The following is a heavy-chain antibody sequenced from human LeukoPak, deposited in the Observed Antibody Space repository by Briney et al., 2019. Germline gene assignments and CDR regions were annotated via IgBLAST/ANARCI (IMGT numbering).Heavy chain of an antibody. CDR2: IFPSGGEI. CDR1: GFSFSTFA. Sequence: GGSLRLSCAASGFSFSTFAMIWVRQPAGKGLEWVSSIFPSGGEIHYADSVRGRFTISRDNSKSPLHLQMNRLRAEDTAIYYCATYRQVLLPFESWGQGTLVTVSS. V-gene: IGHV3-23*01. J-gene: IGHJ4*02. CDR3: ATYRQVLLPFES. D-gene: IGHD2-8*02.